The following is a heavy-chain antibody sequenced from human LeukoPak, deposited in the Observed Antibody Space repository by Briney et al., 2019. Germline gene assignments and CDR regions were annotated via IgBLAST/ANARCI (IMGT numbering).Heavy chain of an antibody. J-gene: IGHJ6*02. CDR2: MNPNSGNT. D-gene: IGHD1-26*01. V-gene: IGHV1-8*01. CDR3: ARRVGAWGYYYYYGMDV. CDR1: GYTFTSYD. Sequence: WASVKVSCKASGYTFTSYDINWVRQATGQGLEWMGWMNPNSGNTGYAQKFQGRVTMTRNTSISTAYMELSSLRSEDTAVYYCARRVGAWGYYYYYGMDVWGQGTTVTVSS.